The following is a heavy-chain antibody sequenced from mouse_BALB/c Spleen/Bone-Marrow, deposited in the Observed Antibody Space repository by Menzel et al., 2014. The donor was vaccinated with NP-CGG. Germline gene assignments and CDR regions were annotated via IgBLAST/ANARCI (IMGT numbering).Heavy chain of an antibody. D-gene: IGHD3-3*01. Sequence: EVKLMESGGGLVQPGGSRKLSCAASGITFRDFGMHWVRQAPEKGLEWVAYISSGSSTIYYADTLKGRFTISRDNPKNTLFLQMTGLRSEDTAMYYCARIGRARGYAMDYWGQGTSVTVSS. J-gene: IGHJ4*01. CDR1: GITFRDFG. CDR3: ARIGRARGYAMDY. V-gene: IGHV5-17*02. CDR2: ISSGSSTI.